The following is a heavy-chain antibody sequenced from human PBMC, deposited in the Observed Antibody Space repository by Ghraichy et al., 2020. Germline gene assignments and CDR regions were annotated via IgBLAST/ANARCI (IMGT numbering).Heavy chain of an antibody. CDR2: IYYSGST. Sequence: SETLSLTCTVSGGSISSGGYYWSWIRQHPGKGLEWIGYIYYSGSTYYNPSLKSRVTISVDTSKNQFSLKLSSVTAADTAVYYCARGHYDFWSGYCFDYWGQGTLVTVSS. CDR1: GGSISSGGYY. J-gene: IGHJ4*02. D-gene: IGHD3-3*01. V-gene: IGHV4-31*03. CDR3: ARGHYDFWSGYCFDY.